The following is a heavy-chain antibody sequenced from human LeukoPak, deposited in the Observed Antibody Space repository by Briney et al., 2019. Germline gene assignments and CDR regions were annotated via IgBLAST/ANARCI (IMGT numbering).Heavy chain of an antibody. V-gene: IGHV3-23*01. Sequence: GGSLRLSCAASGFTFSTYAVNWVRQAPGKGLEWVSAISGSGGSTYYAGSVKGRFTISRDNSKNTLYLQMSSLRAEDTAVYYCAKDRGRYYDSSGYYWGYYFDSWGQGILVTVST. CDR2: ISGSGGST. D-gene: IGHD3-22*01. CDR3: AKDRGRYYDSSGYYWGYYFDS. CDR1: GFTFSTYA. J-gene: IGHJ4*02.